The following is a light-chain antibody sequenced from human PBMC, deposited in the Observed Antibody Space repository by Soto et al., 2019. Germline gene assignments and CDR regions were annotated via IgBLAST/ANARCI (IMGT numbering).Light chain of an antibody. Sequence: DIQMTQSPSSLSASVGDRVTITCQASQDISNYLNWYQQKPGKAPKLLIYDASNLETGVPSRFSGSGSGTDFTFTISSLQPEDIATYYGQQYDNLLITFGQGTGLEIK. CDR2: DAS. V-gene: IGKV1-33*01. CDR1: QDISNY. J-gene: IGKJ5*01. CDR3: QQYDNLLIT.